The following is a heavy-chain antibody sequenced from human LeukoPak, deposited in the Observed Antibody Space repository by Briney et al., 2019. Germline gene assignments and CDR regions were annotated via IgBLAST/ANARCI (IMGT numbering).Heavy chain of an antibody. CDR1: GFTFSSYS. Sequence: PGGSLRLSCAASGFTFSSYSMNWVRQAQGKGLEWVSYISSSSSTIYYADSVKGRFTISRDNAKNSLYLQMNSLRAEDTAVYYCAGAGADDYGDYGWFDPWGQGTLVTVSS. D-gene: IGHD4-17*01. J-gene: IGHJ5*02. CDR3: AGAGADDYGDYGWFDP. CDR2: ISSSSSTI. V-gene: IGHV3-48*01.